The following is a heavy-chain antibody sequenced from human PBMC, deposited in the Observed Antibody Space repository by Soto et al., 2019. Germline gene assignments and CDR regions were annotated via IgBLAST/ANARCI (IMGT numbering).Heavy chain of an antibody. CDR3: ANRPDDSGYPAPYYFDF. D-gene: IGHD3-22*01. J-gene: IGHJ4*02. CDR2: IYLNDDK. Sequence: YCPTLLYPTQTLTLTCSLSRFSLSSTGVGVGWVRRAPWKSLEWVALIYLNDDKRYSPSLKSRLTINKYTSKNQVILTVTNTDPVDTATYYCANRPDDSGYPAPYYFDFWGQGTLVTVSS. CDR1: RFSLSSTGVG. V-gene: IGHV2-5*01.